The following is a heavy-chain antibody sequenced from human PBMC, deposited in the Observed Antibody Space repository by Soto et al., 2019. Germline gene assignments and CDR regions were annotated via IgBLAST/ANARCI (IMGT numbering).Heavy chain of an antibody. D-gene: IGHD5-12*01. CDR2: IYYSRST. J-gene: IGHJ4*02. CDR3: ARVVDGYNFPFDY. CDR1: GGSFSSGNYH. Sequence: QVQLQESGPGLVKPSQTLSLTCTVSGGSFSSGNYHWSWIRQPPGKGLEWIGFIYYSRSTYYNPSLKSRVSISQDTPKHQFSLRLSPLTAADTAIYYCARVVDGYNFPFDYWGQGILVTVSS. V-gene: IGHV4-30-4*01.